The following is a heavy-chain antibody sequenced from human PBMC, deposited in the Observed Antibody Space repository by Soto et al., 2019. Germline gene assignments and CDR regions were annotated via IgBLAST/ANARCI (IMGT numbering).Heavy chain of an antibody. D-gene: IGHD2-2*01. J-gene: IGHJ4*02. Sequence: TGGSLSLSCAASGFTFSSYAMSWVRQAPGKGLEWVSAISGSGGSTYYADSVKGRFTISRDNSKNTLYLQMNSLRAEDTAVYYCAKYIPAAEYQPNDYWGQGTLVTVSS. V-gene: IGHV3-23*01. CDR1: GFTFSSYA. CDR2: ISGSGGST. CDR3: AKYIPAAEYQPNDY.